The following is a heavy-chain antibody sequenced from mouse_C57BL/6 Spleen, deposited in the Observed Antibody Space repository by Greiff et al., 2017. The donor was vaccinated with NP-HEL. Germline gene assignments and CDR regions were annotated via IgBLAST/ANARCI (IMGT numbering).Heavy chain of an antibody. CDR1: GFTFSSYA. V-gene: IGHV5-4*01. CDR2: ISDGGSYT. J-gene: IGHJ3*01. D-gene: IGHD4-1*02. Sequence: EVKVVESGGGLVKPGGSLKLSCAASGFTFSSYAMSWVRQTPEKRLEWVATISDGGSYTYYPDNVKGRFTISRDNAKNNLYLQMSHLKSEDTAMYYCARDWVNWGFAYWGQGTLVTVSA. CDR3: ARDWVNWGFAY.